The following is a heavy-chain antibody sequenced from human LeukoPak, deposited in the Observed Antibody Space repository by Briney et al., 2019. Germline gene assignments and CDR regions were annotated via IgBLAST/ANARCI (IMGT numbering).Heavy chain of an antibody. J-gene: IGHJ4*02. CDR1: GFPSITYS. V-gene: IGHV3-21*01. CDR2: ISSISSYI. CDR3: ATLPGRWLQFSGAGRGNIDY. D-gene: IGHD5-12*01. Sequence: GGSLRLSFAASGFPSITYSMNWVGQAPGRGLEWASPISSISSYIYYADSVKGRFTISRDNAKNSLYLQMNSLRAEDTAVYYCATLPGRWLQFSGAGRGNIDYWGQGTLVTVSS.